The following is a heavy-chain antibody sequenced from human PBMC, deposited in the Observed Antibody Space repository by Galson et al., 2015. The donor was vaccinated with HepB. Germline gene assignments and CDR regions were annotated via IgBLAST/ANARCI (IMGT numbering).Heavy chain of an antibody. J-gene: IGHJ6*01. CDR1: GYSVFSNTAA. D-gene: IGHD2/OR15-2a*01. CDR2: TYYRSTTCLT. CDR3: ARGEYRAGVYGMGV. V-gene: IGHV6-1*01. Sequence: CAIFGYSVFSNTAAWYWVRQSPSRGLEWLGRTYYRSTTCLTDYEVSVKSRITINTEATKNQFSLQLNSVTPEDTAVYYCARGEYRAGVYGMGVWGQGTTVTVSS.